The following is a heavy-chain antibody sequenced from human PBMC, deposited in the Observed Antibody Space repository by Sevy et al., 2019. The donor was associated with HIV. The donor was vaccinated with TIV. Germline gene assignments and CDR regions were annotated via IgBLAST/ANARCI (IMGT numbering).Heavy chain of an antibody. Sequence: GGSLRLSCVASGFSFSTYRMNWVRQAPGKGLEWVSEINGSGNRVDYGDSVKGRFTISRDNAQNTLYLEMNSLGAEDPAVYYCATIHFYIRSGSSQAVWGKGTTVTVSS. J-gene: IGHJ6*04. D-gene: IGHD3-10*02. CDR1: GFSFSTYR. V-gene: IGHV3-48*01. CDR3: ATIHFYIRSGSSQAV. CDR2: INGSGNRV.